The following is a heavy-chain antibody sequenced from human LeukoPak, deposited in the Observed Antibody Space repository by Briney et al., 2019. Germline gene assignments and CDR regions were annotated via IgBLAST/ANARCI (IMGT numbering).Heavy chain of an antibody. J-gene: IGHJ4*02. CDR2: IYYSGST. Sequence: SETLSLTCTVSGGSISSYYWSWIRQPPGKGLEWIGYIYYSGSTNYNPSLKSRVTISVDTSNNQFSLKLSSVTAADTAVYYCARAGDSSGYYPLPFDYWGQGTLVTVSS. CDR1: GGSISSYY. V-gene: IGHV4-59*01. CDR3: ARAGDSSGYYPLPFDY. D-gene: IGHD3-22*01.